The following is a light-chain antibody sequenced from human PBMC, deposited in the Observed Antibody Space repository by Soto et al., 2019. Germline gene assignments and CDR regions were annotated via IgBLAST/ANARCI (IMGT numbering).Light chain of an antibody. J-gene: IGKJ1*01. Sequence: EIVLTQSPGTLSLSPGERAALSCRASRSLSSTSLAWYQQRPGQAPRLLIYDVSSRATGIPDRFSGSGSGTDFTLTINRLEPDDFAVYYCQQYGSSPRPFGQGTKVEIK. CDR2: DVS. CDR1: RSLSSTS. CDR3: QQYGSSPRP. V-gene: IGKV3-20*01.